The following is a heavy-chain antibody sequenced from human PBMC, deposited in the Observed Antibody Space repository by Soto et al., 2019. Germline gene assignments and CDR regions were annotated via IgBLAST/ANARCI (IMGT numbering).Heavy chain of an antibody. CDR2: ITWHSYNI. J-gene: IGHJ4*02. CDR3: AKDLGTVTAAVGY. Sequence: EVHLVESGGGLVQPGRSLRLSCAASGFTSDDYAMHWVRQAPGKGLEWVSGITWHSYNIGYADSVKARFTISRDNAKNSLYLQMNSLRADDTALYYCAKDLGTVTAAVGYWGQGTLVTVSS. D-gene: IGHD6-13*01. V-gene: IGHV3-9*02. CDR1: GFTSDDYA.